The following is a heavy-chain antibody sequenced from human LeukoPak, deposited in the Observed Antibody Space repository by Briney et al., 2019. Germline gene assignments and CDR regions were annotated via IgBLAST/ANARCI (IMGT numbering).Heavy chain of an antibody. CDR1: GGSISTSNYY. V-gene: IGHV4-39*07. CDR2: IYHSGST. CDR3: ARVQNDYYDSSLDAFDI. D-gene: IGHD3-22*01. J-gene: IGHJ3*02. Sequence: SETLSLTCTVSGGSISTSNYYWGWIRQPPGKGLEWIGSIYHSGSTYYNPSLKSRVTISVDTSKNQFSLKLSSVTAADTAVYYCARVQNDYYDSSLDAFDIWGQGTMVTVSS.